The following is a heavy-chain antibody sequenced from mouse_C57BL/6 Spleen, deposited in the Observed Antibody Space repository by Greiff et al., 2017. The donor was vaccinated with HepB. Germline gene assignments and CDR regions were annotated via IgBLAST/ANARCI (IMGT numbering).Heavy chain of an antibody. CDR2: IDPSDSET. Sequence: QVQLQQPGAELVRPGSSVKLSCKASGYTFTSYWMHWVKQRPIQGLEWIGNIDPSDSETHYNQKFKDKATLTVDKSSSTAYMQLSSLTSEDSAVYYCARSHGSSYSWYFDVWGTGTTVTVSS. CDR3: ARSHGSSYSWYFDV. D-gene: IGHD1-1*01. J-gene: IGHJ1*03. CDR1: GYTFTSYW. V-gene: IGHV1-52*01.